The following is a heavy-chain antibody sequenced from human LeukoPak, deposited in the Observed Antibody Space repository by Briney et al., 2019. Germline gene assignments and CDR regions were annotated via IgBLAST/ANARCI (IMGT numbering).Heavy chain of an antibody. J-gene: IGHJ4*02. D-gene: IGHD4-17*01. CDR1: GGSISSGGYY. V-gene: IGHV4-31*03. CDR2: IYYSGST. Sequence: SETLSLTCTVSGGSISSGGYYWSWIRQHPGKGLEWIGYIYYSGSTYYNPSLKSRVTISVDTSKNQFSLKLSSVTAADTAVYYCARRDTVTLAGSFDSWGQGTLLTVSS. CDR3: ARRDTVTLAGSFDS.